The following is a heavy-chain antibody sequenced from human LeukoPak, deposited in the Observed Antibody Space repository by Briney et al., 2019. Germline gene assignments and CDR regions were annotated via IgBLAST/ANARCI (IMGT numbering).Heavy chain of an antibody. D-gene: IGHD3-22*01. CDR1: GFTFSSYA. CDR3: ARLYQHDSSTYRPVDY. CDR2: IPYDGSNK. Sequence: PGGSLRLSCAASGFTFSSYAMHWVRQAPGKGLEWVALIPYDGSNKYYADSVKGRFTVSRDNSKNTLYLQMNSLRAEDTAVYYCARLYQHDSSTYRPVDYWGQRTLVSVSS. J-gene: IGHJ4*02. V-gene: IGHV3-30*04.